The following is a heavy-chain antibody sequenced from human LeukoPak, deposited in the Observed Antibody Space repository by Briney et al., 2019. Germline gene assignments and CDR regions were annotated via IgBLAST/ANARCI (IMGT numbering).Heavy chain of an antibody. CDR1: GGSISSYY. CDR2: IYYSGST. Sequence: PSETLSLTCTVSGGSISSYYWSWIRQPPGKGLEWIGYIYYSGSTNYNPSLKSRVTISVDTSKNQISLKLSSVTAAATAVYYCARHGEYVIPSNWFDPWGQGTLVTVSS. D-gene: IGHD2-21*01. V-gene: IGHV4-59*08. J-gene: IGHJ5*02. CDR3: ARHGEYVIPSNWFDP.